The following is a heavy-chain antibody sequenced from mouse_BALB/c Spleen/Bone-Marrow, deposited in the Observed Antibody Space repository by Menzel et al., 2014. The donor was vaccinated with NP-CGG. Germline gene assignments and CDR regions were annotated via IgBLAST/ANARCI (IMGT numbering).Heavy chain of an antibody. Sequence: VQLQQSGAELVKPGASVKLSCTASGFNIKDTYMHWAKQRPERGLEWIGRIDPANGNTKYDPKFQGKATITADTSSNTAYLQLSSLTSEDTAVYYCAGSGGYGNYLAWFAYWGQGTLVTVSA. CDR3: AGSGGYGNYLAWFAY. D-gene: IGHD2-10*02. CDR1: GFNIKDTY. J-gene: IGHJ3*01. CDR2: IDPANGNT. V-gene: IGHV14-3*02.